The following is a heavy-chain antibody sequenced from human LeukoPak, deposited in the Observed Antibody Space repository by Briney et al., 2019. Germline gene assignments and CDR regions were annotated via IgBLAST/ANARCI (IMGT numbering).Heavy chain of an antibody. CDR2: ITGGGDTT. V-gene: IGHV3-23*01. CDR3: AKAANYDILTGYYLDY. J-gene: IGHJ4*02. D-gene: IGHD3-9*01. Sequence: GSLRLSCAASGFTFSSYGMHWVRQAPGKGLEWVSAITGGGDTTYYADSVKGRFTISRDNSKNTLYLQMNNLRAEDTAIYYCAKAANYDILTGYYLDYWGQGTLVTVSS. CDR1: GFTFSSYG.